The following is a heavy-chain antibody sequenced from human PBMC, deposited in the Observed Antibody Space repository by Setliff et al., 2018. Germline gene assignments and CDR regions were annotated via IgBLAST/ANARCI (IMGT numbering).Heavy chain of an antibody. CDR3: ARSQWDGLWFKELLSN. D-gene: IGHD3-10*01. Sequence: GASLKVSCKASGYSFSNYDIMWVRQAPGQGLEWMGWISVYTGHTKSAQKFQGRVTMTTDTSTSTAYMELRSLTSDDTAVYYCARSQWDGLWFKELLSNWGQGTLVTVSS. CDR2: ISVYTGHT. V-gene: IGHV1-18*01. CDR1: GYSFSNYD. J-gene: IGHJ4*02.